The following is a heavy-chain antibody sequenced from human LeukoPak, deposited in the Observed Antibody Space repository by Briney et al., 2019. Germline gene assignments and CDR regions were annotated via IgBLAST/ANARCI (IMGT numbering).Heavy chain of an antibody. J-gene: IGHJ4*02. CDR3: AKVTRITIFGVVYMGGFDY. CDR2: ISYDGSNK. D-gene: IGHD3-3*01. V-gene: IGHV3-30*18. Sequence: PGGSLRLSCAASGFTFSSYGMHWVRQAPGKGLEWVAVISYDGSNKYYADSVKGRFTISRDNSKNTLYLQMNSLRAEDTAVYYCAKVTRITIFGVVYMGGFDYWGQGTLVTVSS. CDR1: GFTFSSYG.